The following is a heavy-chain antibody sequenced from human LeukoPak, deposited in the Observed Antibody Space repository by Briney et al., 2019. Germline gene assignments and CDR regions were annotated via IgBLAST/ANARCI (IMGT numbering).Heavy chain of an antibody. J-gene: IGHJ4*02. D-gene: IGHD6-19*01. CDR3: ARLQWLAEIDY. Sequence: PGGSLRLSCTASGFTFSGFSMHWVRQAPGKGLEWVSYISSSGSTIYYADSVKGRFTISRDNAKNSLYLQMNSLRAEDTAVYYCARLQWLAEIDYWGQGTLVTVSS. CDR1: GFTFSGFS. V-gene: IGHV3-48*04. CDR2: ISSSGSTI.